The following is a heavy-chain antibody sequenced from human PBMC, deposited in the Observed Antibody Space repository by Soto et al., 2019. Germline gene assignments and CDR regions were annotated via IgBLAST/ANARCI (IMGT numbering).Heavy chain of an antibody. D-gene: IGHD6-19*01. J-gene: IGHJ6*02. CDR2: ISGSGGST. CDR1: GFTFSSYA. Sequence: PGGSLRLSCAASGFTFSSYAMSWVRQAPGKGLEWVSAISGSGGSTYYADSVKGRFTISRDNSKNTLYLQMNSLRAEDTAVYYCAREGRIAVAATVYYYYGMDVWGQGTTVTVSS. CDR3: AREGRIAVAATVYYYYGMDV. V-gene: IGHV3-23*01.